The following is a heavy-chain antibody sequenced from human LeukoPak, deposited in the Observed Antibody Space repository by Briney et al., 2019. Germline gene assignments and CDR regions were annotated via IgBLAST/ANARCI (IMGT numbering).Heavy chain of an antibody. V-gene: IGHV4-59*08. CDR2: NSGST. Sequence: KPSETLSLTCTVSGGSISSYYWSWIRQPPGKGLEWIGYNSGSTNYNPSLKSRVTISVDTSKNQFSLKLSSVTAADTAVYYCATTTVVTRYWYFDLWGRGTLVTVSS. D-gene: IGHD4-23*01. CDR3: ATTTVVTRYWYFDL. CDR1: GGSISSYY. J-gene: IGHJ2*01.